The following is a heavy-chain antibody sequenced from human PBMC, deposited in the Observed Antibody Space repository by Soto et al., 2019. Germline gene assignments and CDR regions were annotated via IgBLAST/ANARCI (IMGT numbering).Heavy chain of an antibody. CDR3: ARGGSGGFDP. Sequence: EVQLVESGGGLVKPGGSLRLSCAGSGFTFSSYSMNWVRQAPGKGLEWVSSISSGSSDKYYADSVKGRFTISRDNAKNSRYRQRNSLRAEDTAVDYCARGGSGGFDPWGQGILGTVSS. CDR2: ISSGSSDK. CDR1: GFTFSSYS. D-gene: IGHD3-16*01. J-gene: IGHJ5*02. V-gene: IGHV3-21*01.